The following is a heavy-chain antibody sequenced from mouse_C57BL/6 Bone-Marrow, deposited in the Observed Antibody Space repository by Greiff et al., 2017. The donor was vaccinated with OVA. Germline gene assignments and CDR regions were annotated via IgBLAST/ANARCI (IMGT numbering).Heavy chain of an antibody. J-gene: IGHJ3*01. CDR2: INPSNGGT. V-gene: IGHV1-53*01. D-gene: IGHD1-1*01. CDR3: ARPPPIYYGSSWGFAY. Sequence: QVQLQQPGTELVKPGASVKLSCKASGYTFTSYWMHWVKQRPGQGLEWIGNINPSNGGTNYNEKFKSKATLTVDKSSSTAYMQLSSLTSEDSAVYYCARPPPIYYGSSWGFAYWGQGTLVTVSA. CDR1: GYTFTSYW.